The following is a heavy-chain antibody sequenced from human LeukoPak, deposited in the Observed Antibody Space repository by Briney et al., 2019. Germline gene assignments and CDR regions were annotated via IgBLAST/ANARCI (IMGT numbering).Heavy chain of an antibody. Sequence: GGSLRLSCAASGITFSSHAMSWVRQAPGEGLEWVSLISGSGGHTYYGDSVKGRFTISRDNSTNRLYLQMNSLRPEDTAVYYCAKGGAATMRDGYNYYYYYMEVRGRGNTVTVSS. CDR3: AKGGAATMRDGYNYYYYYMEV. CDR1: GITFSSHA. J-gene: IGHJ6*03. D-gene: IGHD5-24*01. V-gene: IGHV3-23*01. CDR2: ISGSGGHT.